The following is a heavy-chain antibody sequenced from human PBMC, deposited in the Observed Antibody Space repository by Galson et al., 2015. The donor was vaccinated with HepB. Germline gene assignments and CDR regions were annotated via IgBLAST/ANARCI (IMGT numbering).Heavy chain of an antibody. Sequence: SVKVSCKASGGTFSSYAISWVRQAPGQGLEWMGGIIPIFGTANYAQKFQGRVTITADESTSTAYMELSSLRSEDTAVYYCAASVLYTGYSSRDFDPWGQGTLVTVSS. D-gene: IGHD6-13*01. J-gene: IGHJ5*02. V-gene: IGHV1-69*13. CDR3: AASVLYTGYSSRDFDP. CDR2: IIPIFGTA. CDR1: GGTFSSYA.